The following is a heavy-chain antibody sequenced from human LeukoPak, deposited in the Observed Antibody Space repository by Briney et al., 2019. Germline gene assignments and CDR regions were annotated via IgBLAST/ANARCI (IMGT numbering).Heavy chain of an antibody. CDR2: IIPIFGTA. Sequence: GASVKVSFKASGGTFSSYAISWVRQAPGQGLEWMGGIIPIFGTANYAQKFQGRVTITADESTSTAYMELSSLRSEDTAVYYCARRDSSGYYHASNYYGMDVWGQGTTVTVSS. V-gene: IGHV1-69*13. J-gene: IGHJ6*02. CDR1: GGTFSSYA. CDR3: ARRDSSGYYHASNYYGMDV. D-gene: IGHD3-22*01.